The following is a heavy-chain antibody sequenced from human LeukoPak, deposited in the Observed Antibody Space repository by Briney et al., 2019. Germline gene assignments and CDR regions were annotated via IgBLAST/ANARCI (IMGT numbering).Heavy chain of an antibody. Sequence: QPGRSLRLSCAASGFTFSSYGMHWVRHAPGKGLEWVAVISYDGSNKYYADSVKGRFTISRDNPKNTLYLQMNSLRAEDTAVYYCAKSIISSWWYNWFDPWGQGTLVTVSS. V-gene: IGHV3-30*18. J-gene: IGHJ5*02. D-gene: IGHD6-13*01. CDR3: AKSIISSWWYNWFDP. CDR2: ISYDGSNK. CDR1: GFTFSSYG.